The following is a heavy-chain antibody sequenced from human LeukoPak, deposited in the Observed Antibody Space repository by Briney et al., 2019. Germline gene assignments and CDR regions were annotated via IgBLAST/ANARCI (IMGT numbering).Heavy chain of an antibody. Sequence: PSETLSLTCTVSGGSISSHYWSWIRQPPGKGLEWIGYIYYSGSTNYNPSLKSRVTISVDTAKNQFSLKLSSVTAADTAVFYCARGSGSFFPSDYWGQGTLVTVSS. CDR3: ARGSGSFFPSDY. V-gene: IGHV4-59*11. D-gene: IGHD1-26*01. CDR2: IYYSGST. CDR1: GGSISSHY. J-gene: IGHJ4*02.